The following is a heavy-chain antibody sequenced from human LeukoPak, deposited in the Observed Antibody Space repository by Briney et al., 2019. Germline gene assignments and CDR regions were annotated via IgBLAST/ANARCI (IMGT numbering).Heavy chain of an antibody. CDR1: GYTFTNYG. Sequence: GASVKVSCKASGYTFTNYGISWVRQAPGQGLEWMGWISAYNGNTNYAQNLQGRVTMTTDTSTSTAYMELWSLRSDDTAVYYCARGRGNCSGGSCYLYYFDYWGQGTLVTVSS. V-gene: IGHV1-18*01. J-gene: IGHJ4*02. D-gene: IGHD2-15*01. CDR3: ARGRGNCSGGSCYLYYFDY. CDR2: ISAYNGNT.